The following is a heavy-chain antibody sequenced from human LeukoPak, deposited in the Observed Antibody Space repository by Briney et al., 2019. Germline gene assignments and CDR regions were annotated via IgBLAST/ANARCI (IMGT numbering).Heavy chain of an antibody. CDR2: ISAYNGNT. Sequence: ASVKVSCKASGYTFTSYAMNWVRQAPGQGLEWMGWISAYNGNTNYAQKLQGRVTMTTDTSTSTAYMELRSLRSDDTAVYYCARDYEQQLVGGWFDPWGQGTLVTVSS. D-gene: IGHD6-13*01. CDR1: GYTFTSYA. CDR3: ARDYEQQLVGGWFDP. J-gene: IGHJ5*02. V-gene: IGHV1-18*01.